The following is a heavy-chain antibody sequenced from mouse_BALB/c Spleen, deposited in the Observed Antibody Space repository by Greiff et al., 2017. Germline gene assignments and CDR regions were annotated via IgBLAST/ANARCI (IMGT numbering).Heavy chain of an antibody. Sequence: EVQLVESGGGLVKPGGSLKLSCAASGFTFSSYTMSWVRQTPEKRLEWVATISSGGSYTYYPDSVKGRFTISRDNAKNTLYLQMSSLKSEDTAMYYCTSPTTPYAMDYWGQGTSVTVSS. CDR3: TSPTTPYAMDY. D-gene: IGHD1-1*01. J-gene: IGHJ4*01. CDR1: GFTFSSYT. V-gene: IGHV5-6-4*01. CDR2: ISSGGSYT.